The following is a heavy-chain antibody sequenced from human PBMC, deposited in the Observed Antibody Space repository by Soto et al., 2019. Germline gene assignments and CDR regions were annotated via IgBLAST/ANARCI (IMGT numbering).Heavy chain of an antibody. V-gene: IGHV4-61*08. D-gene: IGHD3-10*01. CDR3: ARRGYGPGFPYYYGMDV. Sequence: SEPLSLTCTVSGGSISSGGYYWSWIRQPPGKGLEWIGYIYYSGSTNYNPSLKSRVTMSVDTPKNQFSLKLSSVTAADTAVYYCARRGYGPGFPYYYGMDVWGQGTTVTVSS. J-gene: IGHJ6*02. CDR2: IYYSGST. CDR1: GGSISSGGYY.